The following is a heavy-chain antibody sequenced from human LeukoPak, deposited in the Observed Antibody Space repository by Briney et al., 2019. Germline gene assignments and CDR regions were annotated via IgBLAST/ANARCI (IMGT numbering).Heavy chain of an antibody. CDR3: AKVVDILTGHDTALDY. Sequence: ASVKVSCKASGYTFSGYYIHWVRQAPGQGLEWMGWINPNTGGTNFAQNFQGRVTMTTVTSISTAYMELSRLRSDDTAVYYCAKVVDILTGHDTALDYWGQGTLVTVSS. D-gene: IGHD3-9*01. CDR1: GYTFSGYY. CDR2: INPNTGGT. V-gene: IGHV1-2*02. J-gene: IGHJ4*02.